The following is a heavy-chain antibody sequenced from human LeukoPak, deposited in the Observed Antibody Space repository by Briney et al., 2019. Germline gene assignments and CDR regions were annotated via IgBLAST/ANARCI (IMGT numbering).Heavy chain of an antibody. V-gene: IGHV4-34*01. CDR1: SGSFSTYY. Sequence: SETLSLTCAVYSGSFSTYYWSWVRQSPEKGLEWIGQIDHSGITDYNPSLKSRVTISVDTSKNQFSLKMRSVTAADTAVYYCARDVCTSPVKCYAASNYWAQGTLVTVSS. CDR2: IDHSGIT. D-gene: IGHD3-16*01. CDR3: ARDVCTSPVKCYAASNY. J-gene: IGHJ4*02.